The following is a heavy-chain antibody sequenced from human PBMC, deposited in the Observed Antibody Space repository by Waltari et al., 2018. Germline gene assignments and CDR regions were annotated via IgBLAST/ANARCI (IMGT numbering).Heavy chain of an antibody. D-gene: IGHD3-3*01. CDR1: GYTFTGYY. J-gene: IGHJ4*02. Sequence: QVQLVQSGAEVKKPGASVKVSCKASGYTFTGYYMHWVRQAPEQGLEWMGWINPNSGGTNYAQKFQGRVTMTRDTSISTAYMELSRLRSDDTAVYYCARAGGTIFGVVTSYYFDYWGQGTLVTVSS. V-gene: IGHV1-2*02. CDR2: INPNSGGT. CDR3: ARAGGTIFGVVTSYYFDY.